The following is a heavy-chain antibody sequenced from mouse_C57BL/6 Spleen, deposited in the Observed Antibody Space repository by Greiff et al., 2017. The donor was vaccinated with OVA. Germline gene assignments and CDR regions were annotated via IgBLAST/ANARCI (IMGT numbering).Heavy chain of an antibody. D-gene: IGHD2-2*01. J-gene: IGHJ4*01. CDR1: GYTFTSYW. CDR2: IRPNSGST. CDR3: ARGGDGYDGYAMDY. Sequence: VQLQQPGAELVKPGASVKLSCKASGYTFTSYWMHWVKQRPGQGLEWIGMIRPNSGSTNYNEKFKSKATLTVDKSSSTAYMQLSSLTSEDSAVYYCARGGDGYDGYAMDYWGQGTSVTVSS. V-gene: IGHV1-64*01.